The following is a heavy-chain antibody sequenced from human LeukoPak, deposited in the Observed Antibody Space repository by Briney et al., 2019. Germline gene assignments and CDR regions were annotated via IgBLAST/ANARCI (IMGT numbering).Heavy chain of an antibody. V-gene: IGHV1-24*01. J-gene: IGHJ4*02. CDR2: FDPEDGET. CDR3: ATSAVNYYGSGSYPPDY. D-gene: IGHD3-10*01. CDR1: GYTLTELS. Sequence: ASVNVPCKVSGYTLTELSMHLVRQAPGKGREWMGGFDPEDGETIYAQKSQGRVTMTEDTSTDTAYMELSSLRSEDTAVYYCATSAVNYYGSGSYPPDYWGQGNLVTVSS.